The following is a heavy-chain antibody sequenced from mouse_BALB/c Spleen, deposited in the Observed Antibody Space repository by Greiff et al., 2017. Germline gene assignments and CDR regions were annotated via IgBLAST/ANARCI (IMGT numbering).Heavy chain of an antibody. CDR3: ARTPSYGSYWYFDV. Sequence: DVKLVESGGGLVQPGGSRKLSCAASGFTFSSFGMHWVRQAPEKGLEWVAYISSGSSTIYYADTVKGRFTISRDNPKNTLFLQMTSLRSEDTAMYYCARTPSYGSYWYFDVWGEGTTVTVSS. D-gene: IGHD2-10*01. V-gene: IGHV5-17*02. CDR1: GFTFSSFG. CDR2: ISSGSSTI. J-gene: IGHJ1*01.